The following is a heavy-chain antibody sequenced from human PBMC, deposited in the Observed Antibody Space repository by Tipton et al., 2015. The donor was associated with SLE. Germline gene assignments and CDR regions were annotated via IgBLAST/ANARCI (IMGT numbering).Heavy chain of an antibody. CDR2: IFYSGTT. D-gene: IGHD2/OR15-2a*01. CDR1: GGSISSKSYF. J-gene: IGHJ5*02. CDR3: ARVIDNRGFYINWFDP. Sequence: TLSLTCAVSGGSISSKSYFWDWIRQPPGKGLEWIGTIFYSGTTYYNPSLKSRVTISVDTSKNQFSLKLTSVTAADTAVYFCARVIDNRGFYINWFDPWGPGTLVTVSS. V-gene: IGHV4-39*07.